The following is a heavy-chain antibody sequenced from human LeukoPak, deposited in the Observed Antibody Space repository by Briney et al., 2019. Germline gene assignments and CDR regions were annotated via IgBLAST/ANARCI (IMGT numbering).Heavy chain of an antibody. V-gene: IGHV5-51*01. CDR3: ARHPIEGATQSWFDP. D-gene: IGHD1-26*01. CDR1: GYSFTSYW. J-gene: IGHJ5*02. CDR2: IYPGDSDT. Sequence: GESLKISCKGSGYSFTSYWIGWVRQMPGKGLEWMGIIYPGDSDTRYSPSFQGQVAIPADKSISTAYLQWSSLKASDTAMYYCARHPIEGATQSWFDPWGQGTLVTVSS.